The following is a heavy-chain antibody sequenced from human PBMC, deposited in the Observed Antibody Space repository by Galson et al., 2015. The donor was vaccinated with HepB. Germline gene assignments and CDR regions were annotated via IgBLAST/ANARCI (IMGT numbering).Heavy chain of an antibody. CDR3: ARGLLEWLLTRASLGSYYFDY. J-gene: IGHJ4*02. CDR2: IWYDGSNK. V-gene: IGHV3-33*01. CDR1: GFTFSSYG. Sequence: SLRLSCAASGFTFSSYGMHWVRQAPGKGLEWVAVIWYDGSNKYYADSVKGRFTISRDNSKNTLYLQMNSLRAEDTAVYYCARGLLEWLLTRASLGSYYFDYWGQGTLVTVSS. D-gene: IGHD3-3*01.